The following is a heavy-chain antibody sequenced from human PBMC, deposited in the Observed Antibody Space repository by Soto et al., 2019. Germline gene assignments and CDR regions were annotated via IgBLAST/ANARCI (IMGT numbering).Heavy chain of an antibody. Sequence: ASVKVSCKASGFTFTSSAVQWVRQARGQRLEWIGWIVVGSGNTNYAQKFQERVTITRDMSTSTAYMELSSLRSEDTAVYYCAADLRRREVRGVFPWGQGTLVTVSS. D-gene: IGHD3-10*01. CDR3: AADLRRREVRGVFP. CDR1: GFTFTSSA. V-gene: IGHV1-58*01. CDR2: IVVGSGNT. J-gene: IGHJ5*02.